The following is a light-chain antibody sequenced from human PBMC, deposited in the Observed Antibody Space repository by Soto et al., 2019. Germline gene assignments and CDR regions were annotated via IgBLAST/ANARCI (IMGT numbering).Light chain of an antibody. CDR1: QSVSSN. V-gene: IGKV3-15*01. CDR2: GAS. J-gene: IGKJ4*01. CDR3: QQYKNWPPLT. Sequence: EIVMTQSPATLSFSPGEKATPSCRPSQSVSSNLAWYQQKPGQAPRLLIYGASTRATGIPARFSGSGSGTEFTLTISSLQSEDFAVYYCQQYKNWPPLTFGGGTKVEIK.